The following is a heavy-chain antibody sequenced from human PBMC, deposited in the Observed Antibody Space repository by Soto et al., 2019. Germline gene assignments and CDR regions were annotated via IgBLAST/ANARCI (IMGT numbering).Heavy chain of an antibody. Sequence: SVKVSCKASGGTFSSYAISWVRQAPGQGLEWMGGIIPIFGTANYAQKFQGRVTITADESTSTAYMELSSLRSEDTAVHYCARGEDYGGRVRMGMDVWGQGTTVTVSS. CDR3: ARGEDYGGRVRMGMDV. CDR1: GGTFSSYA. CDR2: IIPIFGTA. J-gene: IGHJ6*02. D-gene: IGHD4-17*01. V-gene: IGHV1-69*13.